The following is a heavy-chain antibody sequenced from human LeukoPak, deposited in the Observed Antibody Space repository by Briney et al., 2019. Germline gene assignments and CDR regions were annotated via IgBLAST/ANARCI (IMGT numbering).Heavy chain of an antibody. CDR1: GFTFSSYW. J-gene: IGHJ3*02. Sequence: PGGSLRLSCAASGFTFSSYWMSWVRQAPGKGLEWVANIKQDGSEKYYVDSVKGRFTISRDNAKNSLYLQMNSLRAEDTAVYYCAREVDSSGPDAFDIWGQGTMVTVSS. D-gene: IGHD3-22*01. CDR2: IKQDGSEK. V-gene: IGHV3-7*01. CDR3: AREVDSSGPDAFDI.